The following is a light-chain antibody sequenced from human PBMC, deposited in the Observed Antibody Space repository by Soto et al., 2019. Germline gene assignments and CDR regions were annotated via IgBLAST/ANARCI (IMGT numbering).Light chain of an antibody. J-gene: IGKJ2*01. CDR1: QSVSSSY. Sequence: EIVLTQSPGTLSLSPGERATLSCRASQSVSSSYLAWYQQKPGQAPRVLIHGASSRATGIPAWFSGSGSGTDFTLTISRLEPEDFAVYFCQQYGNPPPNAFGQGTKVEIK. CDR2: GAS. V-gene: IGKV3-20*01. CDR3: QQYGNPPPNA.